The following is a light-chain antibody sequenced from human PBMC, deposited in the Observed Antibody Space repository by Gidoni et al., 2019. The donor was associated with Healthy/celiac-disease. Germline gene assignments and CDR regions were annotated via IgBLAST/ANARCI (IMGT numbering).Light chain of an antibody. CDR2: WAS. V-gene: IGKV4-1*01. CDR3: QKYYSTPRT. CDR1: QSVLYSSNNKNY. J-gene: IGKJ1*01. Sequence: DIVMTQSPVSLAVSLGQRATINSKSSQSVLYSSNNKNYLAWYQQKPGQPPKLLIYWASTRESGVPDRFSGSGSGTDFTLTISSLQAEDVAVYYCQKYYSTPRTFGQGTKVEIK.